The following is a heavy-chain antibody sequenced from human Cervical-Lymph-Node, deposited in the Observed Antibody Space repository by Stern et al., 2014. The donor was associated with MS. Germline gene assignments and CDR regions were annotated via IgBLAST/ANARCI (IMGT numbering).Heavy chain of an antibody. CDR1: GGSFTDYY. CDR3: ARGGRMASMFY. Sequence: QVQLQESGPGLVRPSETLSLTCTVSGGSFTDYYWSWIRQPPGKGLEWIGYIYSNGNTNYSPSLKSRITISIDTSKSHFSLNLTSVTAADTAVYYCARGGRMASMFYWGQGMLVTVSS. V-gene: IGHV4-59*01. CDR2: IYSNGNT. D-gene: IGHD5-12*01. J-gene: IGHJ4*02.